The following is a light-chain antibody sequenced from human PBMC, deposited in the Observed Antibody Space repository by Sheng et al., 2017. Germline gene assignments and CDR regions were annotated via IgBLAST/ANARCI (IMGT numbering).Light chain of an antibody. CDR3: HQYVGSPRT. CDR2: GAS. Sequence: EVVLTQSPGTLSLSPGERATLSCRASQSVSSNYLAWYQQKPGQAPRLLIYGASSRATGIPDRFSGSGSGTDFTLTISRLEPEDFAVYYCHQYVGSPRTFGQGTKVEIK. V-gene: IGKV3-20*01. CDR1: QSVSSNY. J-gene: IGKJ1*01.